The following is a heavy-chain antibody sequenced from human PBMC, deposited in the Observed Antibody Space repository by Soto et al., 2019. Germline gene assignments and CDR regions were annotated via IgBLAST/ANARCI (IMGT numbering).Heavy chain of an antibody. J-gene: IGHJ6*02. Sequence: QVQLVQSGAEVKKPGASVKVSCKTSGYNFTSYSIHWVRQAPGQRPEWMGWINTANGNTKYSQKFQARGTITRYRSATTASMELNSLRSEDTAVYYCSREFGDTMIRSRYCMDGWGQGTMVTGSS. V-gene: IGHV1-3*04. CDR2: INTANGNT. CDR3: SREFGDTMIRSRYCMDG. D-gene: IGHD3-10*01. CDR1: GYNFTSYS.